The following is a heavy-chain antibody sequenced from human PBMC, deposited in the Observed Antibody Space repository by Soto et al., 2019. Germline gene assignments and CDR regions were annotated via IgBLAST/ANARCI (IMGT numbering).Heavy chain of an antibody. CDR2: IYYSGST. D-gene: IGHD2-15*01. V-gene: IGHV4-59*08. CDR3: ARRWGRSFDY. Sequence: SETLSLTCTVSGGSISSYYWSWIRQPPGKGLEWIGYIYYSGSTNYNPSLKSRVTISVDTSKNQSSLKLSSVTAADTAVYYCARRWGRSFDYWGQGTLVTVSS. CDR1: GGSISSYY. J-gene: IGHJ4*02.